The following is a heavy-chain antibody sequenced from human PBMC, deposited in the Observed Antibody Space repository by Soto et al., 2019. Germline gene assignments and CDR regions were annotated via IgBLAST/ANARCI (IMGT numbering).Heavy chain of an antibody. J-gene: IGHJ6*02. D-gene: IGHD2-2*01. CDR1: GGSFSGYY. V-gene: IGHV4-34*01. CDR3: ATGGAGLIVVVPAASPQAMDV. Sequence: SETLSLTCAVYGGSFSGYYWSWIRQPPGKGLEWIGEINHSGSTNYNPSLKSRVTISVDTSKNQFSLKLSSVTAADTAVYYCATGGAGLIVVVPAASPQAMDVRGQGTTVTVSS. CDR2: INHSGST.